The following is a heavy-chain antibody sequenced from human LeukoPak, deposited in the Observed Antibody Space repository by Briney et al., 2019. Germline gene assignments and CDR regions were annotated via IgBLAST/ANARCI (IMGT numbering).Heavy chain of an antibody. CDR3: AKSAFGWYFDY. CDR2: ISGSGGST. J-gene: IGHJ4*02. Sequence: PGGSLRLSCAASGFTFSSYAMSWVRQAPAQGLEWVSAISGSGGSTYYANSVKGRFTISRDNSKDTLYLQMNSVRAEDTAVYYCAKSAFGWYFDYWGQGTLVTVSS. V-gene: IGHV3-23*01. CDR1: GFTFSSYA. D-gene: IGHD3-3*02.